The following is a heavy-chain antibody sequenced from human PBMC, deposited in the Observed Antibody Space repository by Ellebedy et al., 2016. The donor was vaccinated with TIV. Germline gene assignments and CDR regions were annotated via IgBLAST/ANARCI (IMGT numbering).Heavy chain of an antibody. J-gene: IGHJ4*02. CDR1: GFTFSNHI. Sequence: PGGSLRLSCAASGFTFSNHIMNWVRQVPGKGLEWVSSISRSGDHMYHADSAKGRFTISRDNAKNSLYLQMNSLRAEDTAVYYCARRFIYWGQGTLVTVSS. V-gene: IGHV3-21*01. CDR2: ISRSGDHM. CDR3: ARRFIY.